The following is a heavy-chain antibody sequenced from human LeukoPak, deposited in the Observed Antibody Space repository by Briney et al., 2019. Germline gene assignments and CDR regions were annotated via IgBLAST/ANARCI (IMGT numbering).Heavy chain of an antibody. CDR3: AKARGIGQTYYFDY. J-gene: IGHJ4*02. V-gene: IGHV3-20*04. CDR2: INWNGGST. CDR1: GFTFDDYG. D-gene: IGHD3-16*01. Sequence: GGSLRLSCAASGFTFDDYGMSWVRQAPGKGLEWVSGINWNGGSTGYADSVKGRFTISRDNAKNSLYLQMNSLRAEDTAVYYCAKARGIGQTYYFDYWGQGTLVTVSS.